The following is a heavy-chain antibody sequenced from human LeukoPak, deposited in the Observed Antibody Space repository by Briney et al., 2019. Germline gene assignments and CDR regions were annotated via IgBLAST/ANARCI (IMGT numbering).Heavy chain of an antibody. CDR3: ARDGVGYCSGGSCYNWFDP. V-gene: IGHV4-4*07. CDR2: IYTSGST. CDR1: GASISSYY. J-gene: IGHJ5*02. D-gene: IGHD2-15*01. Sequence: SETLSLTCAVSGASISSYYWSWIRQPPGKGLEWIGRIYTSGSTNYNPSLKSRVTMSVDTSKNQFSLKLSSVTAADTAVYYCARDGVGYCSGGSCYNWFDPWGQGTLVTVSP.